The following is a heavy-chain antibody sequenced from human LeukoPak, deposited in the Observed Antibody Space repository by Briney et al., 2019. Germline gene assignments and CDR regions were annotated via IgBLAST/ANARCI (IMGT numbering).Heavy chain of an antibody. V-gene: IGHV1-2*04. Sequence: ASVKVSCKASGYTFTGYYMRWVRQAPGQGLEWMGWINPNSGGTNYAQKFQGWVTMTRDTSISTAYMELSRLRSDDTAVYYCARGPPQFSGYDDAFDIWGQGTMVTVSS. CDR1: GYTFTGYY. CDR2: INPNSGGT. CDR3: ARGPPQFSGYDDAFDI. D-gene: IGHD5-12*01. J-gene: IGHJ3*02.